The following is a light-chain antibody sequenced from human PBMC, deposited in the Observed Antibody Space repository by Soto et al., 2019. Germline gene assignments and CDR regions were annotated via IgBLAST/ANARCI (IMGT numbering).Light chain of an antibody. CDR2: AAS. CDR3: QQSSNTPWT. V-gene: IGKV1-39*01. J-gene: IGKJ1*01. Sequence: DIQMTQSPSSLSSSVGDRVTITCRASQTINTFLNWYQQKPGKAPKLFIYAASSLQSGVPSRFSGSGSGTDFTLTISSLQPEDFATYYCQQSSNTPWTFGQGTKVEIK. CDR1: QTINTF.